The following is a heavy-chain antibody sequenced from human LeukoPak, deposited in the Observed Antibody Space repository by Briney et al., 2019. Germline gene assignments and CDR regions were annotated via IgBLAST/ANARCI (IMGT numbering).Heavy chain of an antibody. CDR1: GYTFTSHY. V-gene: IGHV1-46*01. J-gene: IGHJ3*02. CDR3: ASRLTYDSSGFYPYDAFDI. D-gene: IGHD3-22*01. CDR2: TNPSGDST. Sequence: ASVKVSCKASGYTFTSHYMHWVRQAPGQGLEWMGITNPSGDSTNYAQKFQGRVTMTRDTSTSTVYMELSSLRSEDTAVYYCASRLTYDSSGFYPYDAFDIWGQGTMVTVSS.